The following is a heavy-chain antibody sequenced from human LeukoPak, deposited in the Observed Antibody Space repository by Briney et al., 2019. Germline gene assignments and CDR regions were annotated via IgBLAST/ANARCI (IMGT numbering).Heavy chain of an antibody. J-gene: IGHJ6*02. CDR2: INSDGSST. CDR3: ARGLVGATDYYYYGMDV. CDR1: GFTFSSYW. Sequence: GGSLRLSCAASGFTFSSYWVHWVRQAPGKGLVWVSRINSDGSSTSYADSVKGRFTISRDNAKNTLYLQMNSLRAEDTAVYYCARGLVGATDYYYYGMDVWGRGTTVTVSS. D-gene: IGHD1-26*01. V-gene: IGHV3-74*01.